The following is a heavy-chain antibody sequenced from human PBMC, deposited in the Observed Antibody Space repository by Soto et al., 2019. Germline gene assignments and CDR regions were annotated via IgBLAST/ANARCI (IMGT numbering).Heavy chain of an antibody. D-gene: IGHD2-2*01. V-gene: IGHV3-11*01. CDR3: ARDWSLCTSCYDY. J-gene: IGHJ4*02. CDR1: GFTFSDYY. Sequence: GGSLRLSCAASGFTFSDYYMSWIRQAPGKGLEWVSYISSSGSTIYYADSVKGRFTISRDNAKNSLYLQMNSLRAEDTAVYYCARDWSLCTSCYDYWGQGTLVTVSS. CDR2: ISSSGSTI.